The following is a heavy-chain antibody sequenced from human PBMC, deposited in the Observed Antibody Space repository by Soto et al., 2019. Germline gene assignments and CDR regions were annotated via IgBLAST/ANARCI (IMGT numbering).Heavy chain of an antibody. Sequence: QVQLQESGPGLVKPSGTLSLTCAVSGGSIISSDWWSWVRQPPGKGLEWIGEIYHSGSTNYNPSLKRRVTISVDKSKNQFSLKLSSVTAADTAVYYCARLAVGATIDYWGQGTLVIVSS. D-gene: IGHD1-26*01. V-gene: IGHV4-4*02. J-gene: IGHJ4*02. CDR2: IYHSGST. CDR3: ARLAVGATIDY. CDR1: GGSIISSDW.